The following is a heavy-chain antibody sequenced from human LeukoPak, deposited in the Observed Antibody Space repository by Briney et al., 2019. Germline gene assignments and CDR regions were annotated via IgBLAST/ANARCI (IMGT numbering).Heavy chain of an antibody. Sequence: GGSLRLSCAASGFTFSSYGMHWVRQAPGKGLEWVAFIRYDGSNKYYADSVKGRFTISRDNSKNTLYLQMNSLRAEDTAVYYCAKGRGSYHSGYYFDYWGQGTLVTVSS. CDR3: AKGRGSYHSGYYFDY. CDR2: IRYDGSNK. CDR1: GFTFSSYG. V-gene: IGHV3-30*02. J-gene: IGHJ4*02. D-gene: IGHD1-26*01.